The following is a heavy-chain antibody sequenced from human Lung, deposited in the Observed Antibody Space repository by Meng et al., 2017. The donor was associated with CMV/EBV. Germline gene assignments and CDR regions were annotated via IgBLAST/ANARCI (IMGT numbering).Heavy chain of an antibody. D-gene: IGHD3-22*01. CDR2: IISEADGGTT. CDR3: ATDLYYDDSGLRDY. V-gene: IGHV3-15*01. Sequence: SGFTFINAWMSWVRQAPGKGLEWVGRIISEADGGTTHHAAPVKGRFTISRDDSKNTLYLQMNSLKTEDTAMYYCATDLYYDDSGLRDYWGRGTLVTVSS. CDR1: GFTFINAW. J-gene: IGHJ4*02.